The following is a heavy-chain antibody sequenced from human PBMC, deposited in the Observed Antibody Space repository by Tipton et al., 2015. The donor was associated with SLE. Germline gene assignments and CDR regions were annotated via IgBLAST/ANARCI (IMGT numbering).Heavy chain of an antibody. Sequence: LSCTVSGGSISSSSYSWGWIRQPPGKGLEWIGNIYYTGRNYYNPSLESRVTISVDTSKNQFSLKLRSVTAADTAVYYCARQGYYYAMDVWGHGTTVTVSS. CDR3: ARQGYYYAMDV. CDR1: GGSISSSSYS. CDR2: IYYTGRN. V-gene: IGHV4-39*01. J-gene: IGHJ6*02. D-gene: IGHD2-15*01.